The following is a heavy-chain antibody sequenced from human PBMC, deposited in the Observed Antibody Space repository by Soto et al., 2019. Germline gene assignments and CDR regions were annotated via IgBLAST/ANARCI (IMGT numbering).Heavy chain of an antibody. CDR2: ISGSGGST. D-gene: IGHD3-22*01. CDR1: GFTFNNYA. J-gene: IGHJ3*02. CDR3: ARDYLGYYDSCGYYYRWNAIDI. Sequence: PGGSLRLSCAASGFTFNNYAMSWVRQAPGKGLEWVSAISGSGGSTYYADFVNGRFAISRDNSKNTLYLQLNTLRAEDTAVYYCARDYLGYYDSCGYYYRWNAIDIWGQGTMVTVSS. V-gene: IGHV3-23*01.